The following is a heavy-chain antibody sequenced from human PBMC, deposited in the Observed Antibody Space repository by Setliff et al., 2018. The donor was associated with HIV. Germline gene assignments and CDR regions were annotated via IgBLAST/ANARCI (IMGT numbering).Heavy chain of an antibody. CDR2: IHQDGSEK. CDR1: GFTFSHHW. J-gene: IGHJ6*03. CDR3: ARDRLESLWYGDLHYMDV. Sequence: GGSLRLSCVASGFTFSHHWMSWVRQVPGKGLEWVAHIHQDGSEKFYADSVKGRFTISRDNSKNTLYLQMNSLRAEDTAVYYCARDRLESLWYGDLHYMDVWGKGTTVTVSS. D-gene: IGHD3-10*01. V-gene: IGHV3-7*01.